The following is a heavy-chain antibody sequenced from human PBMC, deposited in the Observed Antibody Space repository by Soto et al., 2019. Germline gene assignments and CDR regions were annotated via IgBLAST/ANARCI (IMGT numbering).Heavy chain of an antibody. J-gene: IGHJ3*02. CDR1: GYTLTELS. Sequence: GASVKVSCKVSGYTLTELSMHWVRQAPGKGLEWMEGFDPEDGETIYAPKFQGRVTMTEDTSTDTAYMELSSLRSEDTAVYYCAVDYCSSTSCYGAFDIWGQGTMVTVSS. D-gene: IGHD2-2*01. CDR2: FDPEDGET. V-gene: IGHV1-24*01. CDR3: AVDYCSSTSCYGAFDI.